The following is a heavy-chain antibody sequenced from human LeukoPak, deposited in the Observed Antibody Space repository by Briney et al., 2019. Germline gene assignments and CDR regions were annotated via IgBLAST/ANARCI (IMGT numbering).Heavy chain of an antibody. CDR2: ISGSGGST. D-gene: IGHD2-2*02. Sequence: GGSLRLSCAASGFTFNSYAMIWVRQAPGKGLEWVSGISGSGGSTYYADSVKGRFTISRDNSKNTLYLQMNSLRAEDTAVYYCARGGIVVVPAAISYMDVWGKGTTVTVSS. CDR1: GFTFNSYA. CDR3: ARGGIVVVPAAISYMDV. V-gene: IGHV3-23*01. J-gene: IGHJ6*03.